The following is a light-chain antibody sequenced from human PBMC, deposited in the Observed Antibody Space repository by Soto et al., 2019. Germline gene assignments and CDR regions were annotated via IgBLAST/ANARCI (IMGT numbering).Light chain of an antibody. CDR2: AAS. CDR1: QNIKTY. V-gene: IGKV1-39*01. CDR3: QQSFISPPWT. J-gene: IGKJ1*01. Sequence: EIQMTQSPCSLSSPVGDSVPITRRASQNIKTYLNWYQQKPGKAPNLLIYAASSLHSGVPSRFSGSGSGTDFTLTISSLQPEDFATYYCQQSFISPPWTFGQGTKVDIK.